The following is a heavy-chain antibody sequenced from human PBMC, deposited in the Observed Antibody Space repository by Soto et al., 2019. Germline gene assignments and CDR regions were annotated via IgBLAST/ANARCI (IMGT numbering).Heavy chain of an antibody. CDR2: IDPSDSYA. CDR1: GYSFTSYW. V-gene: IGHV5-10-1*01. J-gene: IGHJ3*02. D-gene: IGHD2-15*01. Sequence: PGESLKISCKASGYSFTSYWISWVRQMPGKGLEWMGRIDPSDSYANYSPSFQGHVTISADKSISTAYLQWSSLKASDTAMYYCARFEVLRDAFDIWGQGTMVTVSS. CDR3: ARFEVLRDAFDI.